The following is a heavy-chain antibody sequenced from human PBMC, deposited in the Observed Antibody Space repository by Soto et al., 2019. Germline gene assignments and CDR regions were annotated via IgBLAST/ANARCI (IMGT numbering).Heavy chain of an antibody. Sequence: SETLSLTCTVSGGSISSSSYYWGWVRQPPGKGLEWIGSIYYSGSTYYNPSLKSRVTISVDTSKNQFSLKLSSVTAADTAVYYCARGGYCSSTSCLNWFDPWGQGTLVTVSS. CDR3: ARGGYCSSTSCLNWFDP. CDR2: IYYSGST. J-gene: IGHJ5*02. CDR1: GGSISSSSYY. D-gene: IGHD2-2*01. V-gene: IGHV4-39*01.